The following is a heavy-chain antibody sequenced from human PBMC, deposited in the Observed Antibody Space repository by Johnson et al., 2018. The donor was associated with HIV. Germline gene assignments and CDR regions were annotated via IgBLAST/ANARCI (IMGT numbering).Heavy chain of an antibody. CDR1: GFTFSSYW. CDR2: IKQDGSEK. Sequence: VQLVESGGGLVQPGGSLRLSCAASGFTFSSYWMSWVRQAPGKGLEWVANIKQDGSEKYYVDSVKGRFTISRDNAKNSLYLQMNSRRAEDTAVYYCARSIVVEGDDAFDIWGQGTMVTVSS. D-gene: IGHD2-21*01. CDR3: ARSIVVEGDDAFDI. V-gene: IGHV3-7*05. J-gene: IGHJ3*02.